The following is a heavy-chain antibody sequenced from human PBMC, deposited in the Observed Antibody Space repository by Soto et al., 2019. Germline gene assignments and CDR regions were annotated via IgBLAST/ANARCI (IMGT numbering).Heavy chain of an antibody. CDR3: ATSLTTSLYYYYGMDV. V-gene: IGHV3-23*01. J-gene: IGHJ6*02. Sequence: PGGSLRLSCVVSGFTFNSYSITWVRQAPGTGLEWVSGISGSGSRIYYADSVKGRFTISRDNSENTLYLQMNSLRVEDTAVYYCATSLTTSLYYYYGMDVWGQGTMGTVS. CDR1: GFTFNSYS. CDR2: ISGSGSRI. D-gene: IGHD4-17*01.